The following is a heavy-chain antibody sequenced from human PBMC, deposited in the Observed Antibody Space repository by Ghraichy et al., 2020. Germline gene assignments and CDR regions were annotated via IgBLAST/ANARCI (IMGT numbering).Heavy chain of an antibody. J-gene: IGHJ5*02. D-gene: IGHD5-24*01. CDR2: ITTKSGNT. V-gene: IGHV1-18*01. Sequence: ASVKVSCKASGYSFINYGISWVRQAPGPGLEWLGWITTKSGNTQYGWKFQDRVTMTTDTSTSTAYMELRSLRSDDTAVYYCARGINYFDPWGQGTLVTVSS. CDR1: GYSFINYG. CDR3: ARGINYFDP.